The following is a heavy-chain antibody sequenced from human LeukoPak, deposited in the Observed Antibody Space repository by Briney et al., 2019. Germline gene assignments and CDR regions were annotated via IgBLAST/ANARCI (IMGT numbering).Heavy chain of an antibody. V-gene: IGHV3-48*03. CDR2: ISSSDSTI. Sequence: GGSLRLSCAASGFTFSSYEMHWVRQPPGKGLEWVSYISSSDSTIYYADSVKGRFTISRDNAKNSLYLQMNSLRAEDTAVYYCAREGGSYYESDYFDYWGQGTLVTVSS. CDR1: GFTFSSYE. D-gene: IGHD1-26*01. J-gene: IGHJ4*02. CDR3: AREGGSYYESDYFDY.